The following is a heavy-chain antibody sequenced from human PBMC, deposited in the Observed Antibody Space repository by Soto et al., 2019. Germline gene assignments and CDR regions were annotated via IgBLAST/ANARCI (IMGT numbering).Heavy chain of an antibody. CDR1: GYTFTSYD. Sequence: ASVKVSCKASGYTFTSYDSNWVRQATGQGLEWMGWMNPNSGNTGYAQKFQGRVTMTRNTSISTAYMELSSLRSEDTAVYYCARSIRYCTNGVCYLWFDPWGQGTLVTVSS. CDR3: ARSIRYCTNGVCYLWFDP. J-gene: IGHJ5*02. V-gene: IGHV1-8*01. CDR2: MNPNSGNT. D-gene: IGHD2-8*01.